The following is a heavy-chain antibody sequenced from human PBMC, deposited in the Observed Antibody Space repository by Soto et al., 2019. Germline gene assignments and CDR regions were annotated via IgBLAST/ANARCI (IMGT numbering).Heavy chain of an antibody. V-gene: IGHV3-11*01. Sequence: GGSLRLSCAASGFTFSDYYMSWIRQAPGKGLEWVSYISSSGASIYYADSVKGRFTISRDNAENSLSLQMNSLRAEDTAVYYCVRGGWSSSGGIAASWGQGTLVTVS. CDR3: VRGGWSSSGGIAAS. J-gene: IGHJ5*02. CDR2: ISSSGASI. CDR1: GFTFSDYY. D-gene: IGHD6-13*01.